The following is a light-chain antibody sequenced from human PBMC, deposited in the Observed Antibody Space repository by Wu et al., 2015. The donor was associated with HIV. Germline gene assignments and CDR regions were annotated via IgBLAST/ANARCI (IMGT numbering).Light chain of an antibody. CDR2: NVS. V-gene: IGKV3-11*01. CDR3: QHRQNWPLT. J-gene: IGKJ4*01. Sequence: DIVLTQSPATLSLSPGDRATLSCRASQSVGTSLAWYQQKPGQSPRLLIYNVSKRATGIPPRFSAVGSGTDFTLTITSLESEDFGMYYCQHRQNWPLTFGGGTKVEIK. CDR1: QSVGTS.